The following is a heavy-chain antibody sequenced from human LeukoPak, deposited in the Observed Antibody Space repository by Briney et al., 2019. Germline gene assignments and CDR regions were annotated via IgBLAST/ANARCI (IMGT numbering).Heavy chain of an antibody. CDR2: INHSGST. V-gene: IGHV4-34*01. Sequence: SETLSLTCAVYGGSFSGYYWSWIRQPPGKGPEWIGEINHSGSTNYNPSLKSRVTISVDTSKNQFSLKLSSVTAADTAVYYCAREIAAPNGYYFDYWGQGTLVTVSS. CDR3: AREIAAPNGYYFDY. D-gene: IGHD6-13*01. J-gene: IGHJ4*02. CDR1: GGSFSGYY.